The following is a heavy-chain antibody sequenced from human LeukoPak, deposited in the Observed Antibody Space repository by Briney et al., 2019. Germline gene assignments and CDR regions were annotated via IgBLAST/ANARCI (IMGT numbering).Heavy chain of an antibody. CDR3: AKVADTGGLGASCYNY. CDR1: GFTFSSYA. J-gene: IGHJ4*02. CDR2: ISGSGGST. Sequence: GGSLRLSCAASGFTFSSYAMSWVRQAPGKGLEWVSAISGSGGSTYYADSVKGRFTISRDNSKNTLYLQMNSLRAEDTAVYYCAKVADTGGLGASCYNYWGQGTLVIVSS. D-gene: IGHD2-2*01. V-gene: IGHV3-23*01.